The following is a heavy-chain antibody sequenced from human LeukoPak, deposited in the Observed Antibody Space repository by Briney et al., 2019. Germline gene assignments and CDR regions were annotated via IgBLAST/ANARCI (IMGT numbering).Heavy chain of an antibody. V-gene: IGHV4-4*07. D-gene: IGHD3-22*01. CDR3: ARDSGYYYDSSGYFDY. Sequence: SETLSLTCTVSGGSISSYYWSWIRQPAGKGLEWIGRIYTSGSTNYNPSLKSRVTMSVDTSKNQFSLKLSSVTAADAAVHYCARDSGYYYDSSGYFDYWGQGTLVTVSS. J-gene: IGHJ4*02. CDR1: GGSISSYY. CDR2: IYTSGST.